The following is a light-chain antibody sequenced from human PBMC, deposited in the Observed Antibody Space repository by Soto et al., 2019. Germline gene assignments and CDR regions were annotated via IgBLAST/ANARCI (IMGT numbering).Light chain of an antibody. CDR3: QQYNTWPRT. J-gene: IGKJ1*01. CDR2: GAS. CDR1: QGIKDY. Sequence: EIVMTQSPATLSVSPGERATLSCRASQGIKDYLAWFQQKPGQAPRLFIYGASTRATAIPARFSGSGSGTEFTLSISSLQSEDFAVYYCQQYNTWPRTFGQGTKVDIK. V-gene: IGKV3-15*01.